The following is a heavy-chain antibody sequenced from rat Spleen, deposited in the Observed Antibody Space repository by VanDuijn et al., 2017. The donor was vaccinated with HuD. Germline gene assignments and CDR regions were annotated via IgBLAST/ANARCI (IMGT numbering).Heavy chain of an antibody. CDR1: GFSLAGND. V-gene: IGHV2S30*01. CDR2: MRYDGET. Sequence: QVQLKESGPGLVQPSQTLSLTCTVSGFSLAGNDFHWIRQPPGKGLEWMGRMRYDGETYYNSTLKSRLSISRDTSRNQVFLKMNRLQTDDTAIYYCTISPYTNYVMDVWGQGASVTVSS. CDR3: TISPYTNYVMDV. J-gene: IGHJ4*01. D-gene: IGHD1-6*01.